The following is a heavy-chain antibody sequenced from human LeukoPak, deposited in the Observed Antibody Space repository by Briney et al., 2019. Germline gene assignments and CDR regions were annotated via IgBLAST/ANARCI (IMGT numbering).Heavy chain of an antibody. V-gene: IGHV3-23*01. J-gene: IGHJ4*02. CDR3: AKIFDPYGTDY. CDR2: ISGSGGST. CDR1: GFTFSGYA. D-gene: IGHD1-14*01. Sequence: GGSLRLSCAASGFTFSGYAMHWVRQAPGKGLEWVSAISGSGGSTYYADSVKGRFTISRDNSKNTLYLQMNSLRAEDTAVYYCAKIFDPYGTDYWGQGTLVTVSS.